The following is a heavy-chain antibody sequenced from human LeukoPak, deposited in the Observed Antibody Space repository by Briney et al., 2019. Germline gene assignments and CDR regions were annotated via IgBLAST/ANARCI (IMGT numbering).Heavy chain of an antibody. V-gene: IGHV3-7*01. D-gene: IGHD3-16*01. CDR3: ARDGGIGFPFDF. CDR2: IRHDGSDK. Sequence: GGSLRLTCAASGFTFSGYWMSWVRQPPGKGLEWVANIRHDGSDKYYVDSVKGRFTISRDNAKNSLSLQMNSLRVEDTAVYYCARDGGIGFPFDFWVQGTLVTVSS. J-gene: IGHJ4*02. CDR1: GFTFSGYW.